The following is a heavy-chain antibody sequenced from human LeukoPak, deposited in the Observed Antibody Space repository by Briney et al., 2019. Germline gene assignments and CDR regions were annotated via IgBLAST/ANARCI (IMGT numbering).Heavy chain of an antibody. CDR1: GFTFSNCA. V-gene: IGHV3-23*01. Sequence: PGGSLRHSCAASGFTFSNCAMTWVRQAPGKGLEWVSSLTYSGGGSYYAGSAKGRFTISRDNSKNTLYLQMNSLRAEDTAVYYCAKTGRVRGPYYHYYSMDVWGQGTTVTVSS. J-gene: IGHJ6*02. CDR3: AKTGRVRGPYYHYYSMDV. CDR2: LTYSGGGS.